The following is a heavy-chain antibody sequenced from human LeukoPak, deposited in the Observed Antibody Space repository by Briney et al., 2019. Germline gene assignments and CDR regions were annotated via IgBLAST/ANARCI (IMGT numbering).Heavy chain of an antibody. CDR1: GGSISDVY. D-gene: IGHD5-12*01. J-gene: IGHJ2*01. Sequence: KPSETLSLTCTISGGSISDVYWSWIRQPPGKGLEWVAYINYAGNTNSNPSLKTRVIMSVDPSKNQFSLKLRSVTAADTAVYFCARDLGSKWPNWYFDLWGRGALVTVSS. CDR2: INYAGNT. CDR3: ARDLGSKWPNWYFDL. V-gene: IGHV4-59*01.